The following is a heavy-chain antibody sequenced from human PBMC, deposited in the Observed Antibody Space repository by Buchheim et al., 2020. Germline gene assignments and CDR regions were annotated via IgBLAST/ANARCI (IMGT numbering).Heavy chain of an antibody. CDR1: GFTFSAYS. V-gene: IGHV3-48*02. CDR2: ISSGNTITT. J-gene: IGHJ4*02. CDR3: ARRGVREFDY. D-gene: IGHD1-26*01. Sequence: DVQLVESGGGLIQPGGSLRLSCAVSGFTFSAYSMNWVRQAAGKGREWGSYISSGNTITTHYADSVVGRFTISRDNATNSLYLQMNSLRDEDTAVYYCARRGVREFDYWGQGTL.